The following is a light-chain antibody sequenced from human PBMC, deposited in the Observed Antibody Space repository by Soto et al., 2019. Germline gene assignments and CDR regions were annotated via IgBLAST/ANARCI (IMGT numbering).Light chain of an antibody. CDR2: NAS. CDR3: QQYNKWPMFT. J-gene: IGKJ3*01. V-gene: IGKV3-15*01. CDR1: QSVSSN. Sequence: EIVMTQSPATLSVSPGERGTLSCRASQSVSSNLAWYQQKPGQAPRLLIFNASTRATGVPARFSGSGSGTEFTLTISSLQSEDFAVYYCQQYNKWPMFTFGPGTKVDV.